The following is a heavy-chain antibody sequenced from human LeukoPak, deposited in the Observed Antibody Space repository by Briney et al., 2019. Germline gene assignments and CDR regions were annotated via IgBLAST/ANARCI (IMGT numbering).Heavy chain of an antibody. CDR1: GIRFCYYA. CDR3: AASETLLNYLEY. D-gene: IGHD2/OR15-2a*01. Sequence: GGSLRLSCVASGIRFCYYARHWVRQGPGKGLEWVSAISWNSDDIDYAESVKGRFTISRDNRKNSLYLEMNSLRPDDTALYYCAASETLLNYLEYWGQGSLVTVSS. J-gene: IGHJ4*02. CDR2: ISWNSDDI. V-gene: IGHV3-9*01.